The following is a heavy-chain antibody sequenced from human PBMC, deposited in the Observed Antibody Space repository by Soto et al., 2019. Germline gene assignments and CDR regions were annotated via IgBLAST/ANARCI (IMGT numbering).Heavy chain of an antibody. CDR1: GFTFSSYA. V-gene: IGHV3-30-3*01. CDR3: ARDLGPYGGNDYYYYGMDV. D-gene: IGHD4-17*01. CDR2: ISYDGSNK. J-gene: IGHJ6*02. Sequence: QVQLVESGGGVVQPGRSLRLSCAASGFTFSSYAMHWVRQAPGKGLEWVAVISYDGSNKYYADSVKGRFTISRDNSKNTLYLQMNSLRAEDTAVYYCARDLGPYGGNDYYYYGMDVWGQGTTVTVSS.